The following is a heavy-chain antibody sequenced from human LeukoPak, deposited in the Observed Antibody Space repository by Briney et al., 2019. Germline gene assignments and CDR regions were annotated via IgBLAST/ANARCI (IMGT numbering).Heavy chain of an antibody. V-gene: IGHV3-23*01. J-gene: IGHJ4*02. CDR2: ISGSGGST. Sequence: SGGSLRLSCAASGFTFSSYAMSWVRQAPGKGLEWVLAISGSGGSTYYADSVKGRFTISRDNSKNTLYLQMNSLRAEDTAVYYCAKDQARYSGSCRPPYYFDYWGQGTLVTVSS. CDR1: GFTFSSYA. D-gene: IGHD1-26*01. CDR3: AKDQARYSGSCRPPYYFDY.